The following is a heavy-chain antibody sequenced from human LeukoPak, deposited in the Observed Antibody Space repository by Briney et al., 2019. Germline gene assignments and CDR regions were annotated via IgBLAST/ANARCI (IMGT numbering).Heavy chain of an antibody. CDR2: ISYDGSNR. V-gene: IGHV3-30*18. J-gene: IGHJ4*02. Sequence: PGGSLRLSCAASGFTFSSYGIHWVRQAPGKGLEWVAIISYDGSNRYYADSVKGRFTISRDNSKNTLYLQMNSLRAEDTAMYYCAKDGTVVSYFDYWGQGTLVTVSS. CDR3: AKDGTVVSYFDY. CDR1: GFTFSSYG. D-gene: IGHD2-2*01.